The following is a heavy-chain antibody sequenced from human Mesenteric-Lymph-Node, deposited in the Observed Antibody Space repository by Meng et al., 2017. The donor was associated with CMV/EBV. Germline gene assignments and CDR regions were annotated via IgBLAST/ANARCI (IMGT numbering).Heavy chain of an antibody. CDR2: INHGGNT. J-gene: IGHJ4*02. D-gene: IGHD7-27*01. V-gene: IGHV4-34*01. Sequence: SVYGGSFSGYYWTWIRQPPGKGLEWIGEINHGGNTNYEPSLKSRVTISVDTSKNQFSLKLSSVTAADTSVYYCARGRNWGSSPFDYWGQGTLVTVSS. CDR1: GGSFSGYY. CDR3: ARGRNWGSSPFDY.